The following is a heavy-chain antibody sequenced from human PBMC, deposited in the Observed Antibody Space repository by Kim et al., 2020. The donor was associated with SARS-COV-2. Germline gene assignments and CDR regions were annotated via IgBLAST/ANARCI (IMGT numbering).Heavy chain of an antibody. Sequence: SETLSLTCTVPGGSISSSSYYWGWIRQPPGKGLEWIGSIYYSGSTYYNPSLKSRVTISVDTSKNQFSLKLSSVTAADTAVYYCARLSRITIFGVTPGYFDYWGQGTLVTVSS. J-gene: IGHJ4*02. D-gene: IGHD3-3*01. CDR2: IYYSGST. CDR3: ARLSRITIFGVTPGYFDY. V-gene: IGHV4-39*01. CDR1: GGSISSSSYY.